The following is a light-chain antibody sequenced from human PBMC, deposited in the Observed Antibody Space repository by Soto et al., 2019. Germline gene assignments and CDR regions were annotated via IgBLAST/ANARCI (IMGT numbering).Light chain of an antibody. Sequence: EIVLTQSPATLSLSPGERATLSCRASQSVSSYLAWYQQKPGQAPRLLIYDASNRATGIPARFSGSGSGTYFTLTISSLQPEDLATYYCQQSYTTPLTFGGGTKVDIK. CDR1: QSVSSY. CDR2: DAS. V-gene: IGKV3-11*01. CDR3: QQSYTTPLT. J-gene: IGKJ4*01.